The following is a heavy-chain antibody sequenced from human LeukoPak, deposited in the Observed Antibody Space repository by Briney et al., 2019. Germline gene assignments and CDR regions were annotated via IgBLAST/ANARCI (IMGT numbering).Heavy chain of an antibody. D-gene: IGHD6-13*01. CDR2: IYRGDSDT. CDR1: GYSFTSYW. V-gene: IGHV5-51*01. CDR3: ARSRGGGSSSWYLPLWFDP. J-gene: IGHJ5*02. Sequence: GESLKISCKGSGYSFTSYWIGWVRQMPGKGLEWMGIIYRGDSDTRYSPSFQGQVTISAVKSISTAYLQWSSLKASDTAMYYCARSRGGGSSSWYLPLWFDPWGQGTLVTVSS.